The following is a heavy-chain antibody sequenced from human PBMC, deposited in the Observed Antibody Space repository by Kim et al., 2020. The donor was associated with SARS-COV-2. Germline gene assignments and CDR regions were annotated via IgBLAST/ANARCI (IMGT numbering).Heavy chain of an antibody. D-gene: IGHD5-18*01. Sequence: TYSTPSLKSRVTISVDTSKSPFSLKLSSVTAADTAVYYCVRARRYSFNDYWGQGTLITVSS. CDR3: VRARRYSFNDY. V-gene: IGHV4-39*07. CDR2: T. J-gene: IGHJ4*02.